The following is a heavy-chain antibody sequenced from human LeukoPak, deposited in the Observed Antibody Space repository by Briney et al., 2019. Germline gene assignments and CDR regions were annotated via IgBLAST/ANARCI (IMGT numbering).Heavy chain of an antibody. J-gene: IGHJ3*02. Sequence: PGGSLRLSCAASGFTFSGSAMHWVRQASGKGLEGVGRIRSKANSYATAYAASVKGRFTISRDDSKNTAYLQMNSLKTEDTAVYYCTRRNDILTGYYKRDAFDIWGQGTMVTVSS. CDR3: TRRNDILTGYYKRDAFDI. D-gene: IGHD3-9*01. CDR1: GFTFSGSA. V-gene: IGHV3-73*01. CDR2: IRSKANSYAT.